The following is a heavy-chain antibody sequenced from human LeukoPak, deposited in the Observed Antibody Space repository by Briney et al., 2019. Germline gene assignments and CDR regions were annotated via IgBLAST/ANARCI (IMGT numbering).Heavy chain of an antibody. CDR2: INWNGGST. CDR1: GFTFDDYG. V-gene: IGHV3-20*01. CDR3: ARGGLASAFDI. Sequence: GGSLRLSCAASGFTFDDYGMSWVCQAPGKGLEWVSGINWNGGSTGYADSVKGRFTISRDNAKNSLYLQMNSLRAEDTALYHCARGGLASAFDIWGQGTMVTVSS. J-gene: IGHJ3*02.